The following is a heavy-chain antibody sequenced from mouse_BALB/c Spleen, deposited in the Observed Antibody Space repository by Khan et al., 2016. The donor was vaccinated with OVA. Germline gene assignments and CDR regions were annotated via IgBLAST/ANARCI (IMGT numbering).Heavy chain of an antibody. CDR1: GFTFSRFG. CDR2: ISSGSSTI. J-gene: IGHJ2*01. V-gene: IGHV5-17*02. Sequence: EVQLVEPGGGLVQPGGSRKLSCAASGFTFSRFGMHWVRQAPEKGLEWVAYISSGSSTIYYADTVKGRFTISRDNPKNTLFLQMTSLRSEDTAMYYCARDSNFDYWGQGTTLTVSS. CDR3: ARDSNFDY.